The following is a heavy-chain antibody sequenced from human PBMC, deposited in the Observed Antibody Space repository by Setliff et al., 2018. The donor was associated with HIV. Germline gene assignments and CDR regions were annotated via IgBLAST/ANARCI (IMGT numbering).Heavy chain of an antibody. D-gene: IGHD2-15*01. CDR1: DDPIGSYY. CDR3: ALTGHRLLRGYMDV. CDR2: LYVSGDT. V-gene: IGHV4-4*07. Sequence: SETLSLTCYVTDDPIGSYYWSWVRQPAGKGLEWIGRLYVSGDTNYNPSLKSRVTMSLDTSKKHFSLKLKSVTAADTAVYYCALTGHRLLRGYMDVWVKGTTVTVSS. J-gene: IGHJ6*03.